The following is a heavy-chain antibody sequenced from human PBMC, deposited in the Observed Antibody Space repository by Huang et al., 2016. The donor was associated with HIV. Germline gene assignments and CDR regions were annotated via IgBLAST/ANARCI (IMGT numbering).Heavy chain of an antibody. Sequence: QVQLVQSGAEVKKPGASVKVSCAASNYNFGSHGISWVRQAPGQGLEWMGWIRVYKGDTKYAQKFQGRVTMTRETSTRTAYMELTSLRFDDTAVYYCARSGFGVVITTTLDYYYMDVWGTGTTVTVSS. CDR1: NYNFGSHG. V-gene: IGHV1-18*01. D-gene: IGHD3-3*01. J-gene: IGHJ6*03. CDR3: ARSGFGVVITTTLDYYYMDV. CDR2: IRVYKGDT.